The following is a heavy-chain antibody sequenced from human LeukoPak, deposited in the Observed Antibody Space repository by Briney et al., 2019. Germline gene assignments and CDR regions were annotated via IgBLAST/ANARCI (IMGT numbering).Heavy chain of an antibody. CDR3: ATSSWSFPFDY. Sequence: SETLSLTCTVAGGSISSSSYYWGWIRQPPGKGLEWIGSIYYSGSTYYNPSPTSRVTISVDTSKTQFSLKLSFVTAADTAVYSCATSSWSFPFDYWGQGTLVTVSS. CDR2: IYYSGST. D-gene: IGHD6-13*01. CDR1: GGSISSSSYY. V-gene: IGHV4-39*07. J-gene: IGHJ4*02.